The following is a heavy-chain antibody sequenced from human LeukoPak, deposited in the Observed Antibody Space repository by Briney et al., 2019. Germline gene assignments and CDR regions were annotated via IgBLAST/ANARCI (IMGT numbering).Heavy chain of an antibody. CDR1: GGFITSSRYY. D-gene: IGHD4-17*01. CDR2: IFYGGGT. J-gene: IGHJ3*02. CDR3: ARDGDTGAFDI. V-gene: IGHV4-39*07. Sequence: SETLSLTCSVSGGFITSSRYYWGWTRQSPGKGLEWIGSIFYGGGTYYNPSLKSRVTISLDTSKNQFSLKLSSVTAADTAVYYCARDGDTGAFDIWGQGTMVTVSS.